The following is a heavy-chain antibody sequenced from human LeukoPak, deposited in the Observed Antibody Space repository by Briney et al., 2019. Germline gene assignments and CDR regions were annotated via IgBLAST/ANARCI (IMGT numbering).Heavy chain of an antibody. Sequence: ASETLSLSCTVSGGSITSGDYYWSWLRQPAGKGLEWIGRIYLGGSTSYNPSLKSRVTISVDTSKNQFSLKLSSVTAADTAVYYCARDTPGYYWFDPWGQGTLVTVSS. CDR1: GGSITSGDYY. J-gene: IGHJ5*02. CDR3: ARDTPGYYWFDP. CDR2: IYLGGST. D-gene: IGHD1-26*01. V-gene: IGHV4-61*02.